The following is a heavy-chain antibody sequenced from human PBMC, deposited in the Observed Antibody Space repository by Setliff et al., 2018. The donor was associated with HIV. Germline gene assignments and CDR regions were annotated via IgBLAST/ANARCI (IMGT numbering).Heavy chain of an antibody. CDR3: ATSPRGTYYDILSGRPRGWFDP. Sequence: SVKVSCKASGGAFSSYAITWVRQAPGQGPEWMGGIIPIYGTPNYAQRFQGRVTITADESTSTAYMDLSSLTSDDTAVYYFATSPRGTYYDILSGRPRGWFDPWGQGTLVTVSS. J-gene: IGHJ5*02. CDR2: IIPIYGTP. D-gene: IGHD3-9*01. CDR1: GGAFSSYA. V-gene: IGHV1-69*13.